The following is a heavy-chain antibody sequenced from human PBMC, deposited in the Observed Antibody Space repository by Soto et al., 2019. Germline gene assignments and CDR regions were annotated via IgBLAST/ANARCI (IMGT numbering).Heavy chain of an antibody. CDR1: GFNFRTTA. CDR3: AADPYYYDSSDSYSFDQ. CDR2: IVVGSGNT. D-gene: IGHD3-22*01. V-gene: IGHV1-58*01. Sequence: GASVKVSCKASGFNFRTTAVQWVRQARGQRLEWIGWIVVGSGNTNYAQKFQERVTITRDMSTSTAYMDVSSLRSEDTAVYYWAADPYYYDSSDSYSFDQWGQGTLVTVSS. J-gene: IGHJ4*02.